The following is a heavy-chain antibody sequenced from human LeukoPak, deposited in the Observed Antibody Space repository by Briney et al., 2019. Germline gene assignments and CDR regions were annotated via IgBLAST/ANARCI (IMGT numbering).Heavy chain of an antibody. V-gene: IGHV3-9*01. CDR3: AIDGRPTTAGHCSSTTWYYYFGMDV. CDR1: GFTFDDYA. Sequence: RRSLRLSSAASGFTFDDYAMHWVRQAPGKGLEWVSTISWNSGKIVYADSVKGRFPISRASAKTSLYLQMNGLRAEDTSLYYCAIDGRPTTAGHCSSTTWYYYFGMDVWGQGTTVTVSS. J-gene: IGHJ6*02. CDR2: ISWNSGKI. D-gene: IGHD2-2*01.